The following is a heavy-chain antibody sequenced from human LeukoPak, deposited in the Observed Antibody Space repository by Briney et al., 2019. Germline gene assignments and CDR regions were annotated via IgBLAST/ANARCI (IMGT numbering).Heavy chain of an antibody. CDR2: ISAYNGNT. J-gene: IGHJ4*02. D-gene: IGHD4-17*01. CDR3: ARDLGSYGDYGPSNDY. V-gene: IGHV1-18*01. CDR1: GYTFTSYG. Sequence: ASVKVSCKASGYTFTSYGISWVRQAPGQGLEWTGWISAYNGNTNYAQKLQGRVTMTTDTSTSTAYMELRSLRSDDTAVYYCARDLGSYGDYGPSNDYWGQGTLVTVSS.